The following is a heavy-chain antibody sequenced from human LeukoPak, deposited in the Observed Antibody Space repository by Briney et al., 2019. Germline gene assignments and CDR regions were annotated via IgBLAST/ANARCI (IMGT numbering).Heavy chain of an antibody. Sequence: PGGSLRLSCSASGFSFSGNAMHWVRQAPGKGLEYVSAISSNGAGTYYVDSVKGRFTISRDNSKNTLYLQMNSLRAEDTAVYYCAKGGSGYSRNCVYWGQGTLVTVSS. CDR2: ISSNGAGT. CDR1: GFSFSGNA. V-gene: IGHV3-64*04. D-gene: IGHD3-22*01. J-gene: IGHJ4*02. CDR3: AKGGSGYSRNCVY.